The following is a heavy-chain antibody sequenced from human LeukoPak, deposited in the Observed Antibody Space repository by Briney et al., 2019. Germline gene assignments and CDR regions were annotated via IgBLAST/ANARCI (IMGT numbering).Heavy chain of an antibody. V-gene: IGHV3-7*01. CDR2: IKQDGSEK. CDR3: AREALEWELLGFDY. J-gene: IGHJ4*02. D-gene: IGHD1-26*01. Sequence: GGSLRLSCAASGFTFSSYWMGWVRQAPGKGLEWVANIKQDGSEKYYVDSVKGRFTISRDNAKNSLYLQMNSLRAEDTAVYYCAREALEWELLGFDYWGQGTLVTVSS. CDR1: GFTFSSYW.